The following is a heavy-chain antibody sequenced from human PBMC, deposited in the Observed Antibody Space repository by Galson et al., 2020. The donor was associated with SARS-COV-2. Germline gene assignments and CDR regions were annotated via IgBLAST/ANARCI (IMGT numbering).Heavy chain of an antibody. CDR3: ARTVSFEELFWYFEL. V-gene: IGHV4-34*01. D-gene: IGHD3-10*01. J-gene: IGHJ2*01. Sequence: SQTLSLTCAVYGGSFSGYYWSWIRQPPGKGLEWIGEITQSGSTNYNPSPKSRVAISEDTSKNQFSLRLSSVTAADTAVYYCARTVSFEELFWYFELWGRGTLVTVSS. CDR1: GGSFSGYY. CDR2: ITQSGST.